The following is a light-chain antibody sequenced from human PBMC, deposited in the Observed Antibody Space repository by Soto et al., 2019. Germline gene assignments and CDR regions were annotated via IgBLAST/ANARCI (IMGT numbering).Light chain of an antibody. CDR2: DAS. CDR3: QQCTTYSWT. Sequence: DIQLTQSPSTLSASVGDRVTITCRASQTISNWLAWYQQKPGRAPKLLIYDASSLESGVPSRFSGSGSGTEFTLTISSLQPDDFATYYGQQCTTYSWTVGQGTKVEIK. V-gene: IGKV1-5*01. J-gene: IGKJ1*01. CDR1: QTISNW.